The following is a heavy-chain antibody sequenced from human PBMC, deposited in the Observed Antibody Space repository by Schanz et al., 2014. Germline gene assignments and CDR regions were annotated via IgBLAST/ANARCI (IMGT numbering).Heavy chain of an antibody. V-gene: IGHV3-74*01. D-gene: IGHD4-17*01. Sequence: EVHLVESGGGFVQPGGSLRLSCAASGFTFSSSWVHWVRQAPGKGLVWVSRTSHDGSFTTFADSVKGRFTISRDNARNTLYLQMNSLRAEDTAVYYCTRDTDYHFDYWGQGTLVTVSS. CDR2: TSHDGSFT. CDR3: TRDTDYHFDY. CDR1: GFTFSSSW. J-gene: IGHJ4*02.